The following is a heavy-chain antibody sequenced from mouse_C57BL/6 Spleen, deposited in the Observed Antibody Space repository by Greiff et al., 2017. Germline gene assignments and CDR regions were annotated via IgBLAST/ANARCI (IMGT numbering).Heavy chain of an antibody. V-gene: IGHV1-64*01. Sequence: QVQLQQPGAELVKPGASVKLSCKASGYTFTSYWMHWVKQRPGQGLEWIGMIHPNSGSTNYNEKFKSKATLTVDKSSSTAYMQLSSLTSEDSAVYYCARGGYGSSPYYWYFEVWGTGTTVTVSS. CDR1: GYTFTSYW. CDR3: ARGGYGSSPYYWYFEV. CDR2: IHPNSGST. D-gene: IGHD1-1*01. J-gene: IGHJ1*03.